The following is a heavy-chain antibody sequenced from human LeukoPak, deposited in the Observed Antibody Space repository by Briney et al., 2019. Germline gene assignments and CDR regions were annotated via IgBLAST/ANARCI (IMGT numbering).Heavy chain of an antibody. D-gene: IGHD5-24*01. CDR1: GYIFTSYF. CDR2: INPSGGST. CDR3: ARVRDGYNDAYDI. J-gene: IGHJ3*02. V-gene: IGHV1-46*01. Sequence: ASVKVSCKASGYIFTSYFMHWVRQAPGQGLEWMGLINPSGGSTRYAQKFQGRVTMTRDMSTSTVYMELSSLKSEDTAVYYCARVRDGYNDAYDIGGQGTMVTVSS.